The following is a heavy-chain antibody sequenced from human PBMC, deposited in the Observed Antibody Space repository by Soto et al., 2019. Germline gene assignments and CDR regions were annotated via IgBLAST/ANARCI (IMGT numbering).Heavy chain of an antibody. CDR1: GGSISSYY. D-gene: IGHD3-22*01. CDR3: ARQYTYYYDSSGELDY. Sequence: SETLSLTCTVSGGSISSYYWSWIRQPPGKGLEWIGYIYYSGSTNYNPSLKSRVTISVDTSKNQFSLKLSSVTAADTAVYYCARQYTYYYDSSGELDYWGQGTLVTVS. J-gene: IGHJ4*02. CDR2: IYYSGST. V-gene: IGHV4-59*08.